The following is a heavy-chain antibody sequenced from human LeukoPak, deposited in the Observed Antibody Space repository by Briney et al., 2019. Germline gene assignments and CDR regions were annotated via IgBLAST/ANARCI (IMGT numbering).Heavy chain of an antibody. J-gene: IGHJ4*02. CDR3: AKDPHQLILSNYFDD. Sequence: GRSLRLSCAASGFTFSSRAMYWVRQAPAKGLEWVAGLSYDGSNTYYLDSVKGRFTISGDNSKNTLYLQMDSLRAEDTAVYYCAKDPHQLILSNYFDDWGQGTLVTVSS. CDR1: GFTFSSRA. CDR2: LSYDGSNT. V-gene: IGHV3-30*18. D-gene: IGHD2/OR15-2a*01.